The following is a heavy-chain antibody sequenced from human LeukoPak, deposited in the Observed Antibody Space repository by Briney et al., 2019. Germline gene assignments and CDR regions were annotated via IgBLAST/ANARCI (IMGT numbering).Heavy chain of an antibody. J-gene: IGHJ2*01. D-gene: IGHD2/OR15-2a*01. CDR2: ISSSSSTI. CDR1: GFTFSSYS. Sequence: GGSLRLSCAASGFTFSSYSMNWVRQAPGKGLEWVSYISSSSSTIYYADSVKGRFTISRDNAKNSLYLQMNSLRAEDTAVYYCARIGFYLSHWYFDLWGRGTLVTVSS. CDR3: ARIGFYLSHWYFDL. V-gene: IGHV3-48*04.